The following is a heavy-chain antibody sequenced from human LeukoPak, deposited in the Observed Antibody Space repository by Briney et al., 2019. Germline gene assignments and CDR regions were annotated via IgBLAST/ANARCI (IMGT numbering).Heavy chain of an antibody. CDR3: ARGRGSSAHYHVSY. V-gene: IGHV1-8*01. CDR1: GYTFTNYD. CDR2: MNPNSGNS. D-gene: IGHD3-22*01. Sequence: GASVKVSCKASGYTFTNYDINWVRQSTGQGLEWMGWMNPNSGNSGYTQRFQGRVTMTTNTSISTAYMELSSLTSEDTAVYYCARGRGSSAHYHVSYWGQGTLVTVSS. J-gene: IGHJ4*02.